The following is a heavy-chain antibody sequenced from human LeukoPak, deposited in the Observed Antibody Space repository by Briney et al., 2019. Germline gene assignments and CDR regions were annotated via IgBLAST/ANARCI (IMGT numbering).Heavy chain of an antibody. CDR2: ISERGTP. J-gene: IGHJ4*02. D-gene: IGHD3-10*01. V-gene: IGHV3-74*01. CDR1: GFTFSKTW. CDR3: ARDLVIGSGSYGH. Sequence: GGSLRLSCAASGFTFSKTWMRWVRQAPGKGLAWVSRISERGTPYYADFVKGRFTISRDNAKNTLYLEVNSLRDEDTAVYYCARDLVIGSGSYGHWGPGSVVIVSS.